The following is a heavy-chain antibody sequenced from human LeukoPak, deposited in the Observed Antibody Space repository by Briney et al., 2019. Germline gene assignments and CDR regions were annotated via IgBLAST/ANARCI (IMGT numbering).Heavy chain of an antibody. Sequence: GGSLRLSCAASGFTFSSYAMSWVRRAPGKGLEWVSYISTGSTFTTYADSVKGRFTISRDDAKNSLYLQMNSLRAEDTAVYYCARGHFELGYWGQGTLVTVSS. J-gene: IGHJ1*01. D-gene: IGHD3-9*01. CDR2: ISTGSTFT. CDR1: GFTFSSYA. V-gene: IGHV3-21*05. CDR3: ARGHFELGY.